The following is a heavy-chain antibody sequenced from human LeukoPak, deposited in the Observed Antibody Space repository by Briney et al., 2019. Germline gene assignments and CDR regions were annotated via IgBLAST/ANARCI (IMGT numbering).Heavy chain of an antibody. J-gene: IGHJ4*02. CDR3: ARVQGGGYRTADS. CDR1: GFTVSSNY. Sequence: GGSLRLSCAASGFTVSSNYMSWVRQAPGKGLEWVSVIYSGGSTYYADSVKGRFTISRDNSKNTLFLQMNSLRDEDTAMYYCARVQGGGYRTADSRGQGTLVTVSS. D-gene: IGHD6-19*01. V-gene: IGHV3-53*05. CDR2: IYSGGST.